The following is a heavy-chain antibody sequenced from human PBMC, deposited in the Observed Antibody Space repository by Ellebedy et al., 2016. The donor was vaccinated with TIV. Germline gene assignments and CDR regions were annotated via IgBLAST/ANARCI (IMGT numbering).Heavy chain of an antibody. D-gene: IGHD2-21*01. CDR2: ITSKPYGGTT. CDR3: GRQFPKSAYYYYMDV. Sequence: GESLKISXTTSGFTFGDYGMSWFRQAPGKGLEWVGLITSKPYGGTTKYAASVKGGFTISRDDSKSIAYLQMSSLKIEDTAVYYCGRQFPKSAYYYYMDVWGKGTTVTVSS. J-gene: IGHJ6*03. V-gene: IGHV3-49*03. CDR1: GFTFGDYG.